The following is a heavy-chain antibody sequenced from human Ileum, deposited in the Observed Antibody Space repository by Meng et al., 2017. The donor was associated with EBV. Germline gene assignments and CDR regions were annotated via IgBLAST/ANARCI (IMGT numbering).Heavy chain of an antibody. J-gene: IGHJ4*02. Sequence: QVQLQESGPGLVKPSGTLLLTCAVSGGSISSSNWWSWVRQSPGKGLEWFGETYHSGSTNYNPSLKSRVTISVDKSKNEFSLKLNSVTAADTAVYYCTHYNWGNHPDGVYWGQGTLVTVSS. D-gene: IGHD3-16*01. V-gene: IGHV4-4*02. CDR1: GGSISSSNW. CDR3: THYNWGNHPDGVY. CDR2: TYHSGST.